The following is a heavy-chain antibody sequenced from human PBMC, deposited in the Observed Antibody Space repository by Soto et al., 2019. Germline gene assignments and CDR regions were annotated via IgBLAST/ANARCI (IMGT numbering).Heavy chain of an antibody. CDR2: INAGNGNT. V-gene: IGHV1-3*01. D-gene: IGHD3-3*01. Sequence: GASVKVSCKASGYTFTSYATHWVRQAPGQRLEWMGWINAGNGNTKYSQKFQGRVTITRDTSASTAYMELSSLRSEDTAVYYCARDRDFYYDFWSGYFHYYYGMDVWGQGTTVTVSS. J-gene: IGHJ6*02. CDR3: ARDRDFYYDFWSGYFHYYYGMDV. CDR1: GYTFTSYA.